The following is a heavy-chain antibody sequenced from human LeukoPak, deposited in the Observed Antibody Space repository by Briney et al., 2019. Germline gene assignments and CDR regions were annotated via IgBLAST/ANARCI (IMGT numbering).Heavy chain of an antibody. V-gene: IGHV4-31*03. CDR3: ARFRPYYYGSGSPLGWFDP. J-gene: IGHJ5*02. Sequence: ASETLSLTCTVSGGSISSGGYYWRWIRQHPGKGLEWIGYIYYSGSTYYNPSLKSRVTISVDTSKNQFSLKLSSVTAADTAVYYCARFRPYYYGSGSPLGWFDPWGQGTLVTVSS. D-gene: IGHD3-10*01. CDR1: GGSISSGGYY. CDR2: IYYSGST.